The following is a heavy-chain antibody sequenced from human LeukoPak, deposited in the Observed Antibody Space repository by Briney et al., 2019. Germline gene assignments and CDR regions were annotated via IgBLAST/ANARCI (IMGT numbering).Heavy chain of an antibody. Sequence: SETLSLTCAVSGGSINSSSYYWGWIRQPPGKGLEWIGSIYYGGSTYYNPSLKSRVTISVDMSKNQFSLKLSSVTAADTAVYYCARDRFGLSDVWGKGTTVTISS. D-gene: IGHD3-10*01. J-gene: IGHJ6*04. CDR3: ARDRFGLSDV. CDR1: GGSINSSSYY. CDR2: IYYGGST. V-gene: IGHV4-39*07.